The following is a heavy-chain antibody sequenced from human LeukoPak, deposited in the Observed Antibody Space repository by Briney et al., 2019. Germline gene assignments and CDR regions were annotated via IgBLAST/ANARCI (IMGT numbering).Heavy chain of an antibody. CDR3: TREEDYYYYMDV. CDR1: GFTFADYA. Sequence: GRSLRLSCTASGFTFADYAMSWVRQAPGKGLEWVGFIRSKPYGGTTEYAASVKGRFTTSRDDSKSIAYLQMNSLKDGDTAIYYCTREEDYYYYMDVWGKGITVTVSS. V-gene: IGHV3-49*04. CDR2: IRSKPYGGTT. J-gene: IGHJ6*03.